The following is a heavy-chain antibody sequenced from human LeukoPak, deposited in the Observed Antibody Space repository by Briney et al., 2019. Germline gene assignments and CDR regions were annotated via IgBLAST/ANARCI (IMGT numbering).Heavy chain of an antibody. J-gene: IGHJ4*02. D-gene: IGHD3-10*01. V-gene: IGHV4-30-2*01. CDR1: GGSISSGGYS. Sequence: SETLSLTCAVSGGSISSGGYSWSWIRQPPGKGLEWIGYIYHSGSTSYNPSLKSRVTISVDRSKNQFSLKLSSVTAADTAVYYRASGYGSGSYSTLDYWGQGTPVTVSS. CDR2: IYHSGST. CDR3: ASGYGSGSYSTLDY.